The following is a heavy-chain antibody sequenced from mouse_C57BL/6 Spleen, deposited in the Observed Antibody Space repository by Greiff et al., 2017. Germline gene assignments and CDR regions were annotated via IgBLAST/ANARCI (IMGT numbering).Heavy chain of an antibody. Sequence: VQLQQSGAELVKPGASVKLSCTASGFNIKDYYMHWVKQRTEQGLEWIGRIDPEDGETKYAPKFPGKATITADTSSNTAYLQLSSLTSEDTAVYYCARNYGSSPYAMDYWGQGTSVTVSS. CDR2: IDPEDGET. D-gene: IGHD1-1*01. CDR1: GFNIKDYY. V-gene: IGHV14-2*01. J-gene: IGHJ4*01. CDR3: ARNYGSSPYAMDY.